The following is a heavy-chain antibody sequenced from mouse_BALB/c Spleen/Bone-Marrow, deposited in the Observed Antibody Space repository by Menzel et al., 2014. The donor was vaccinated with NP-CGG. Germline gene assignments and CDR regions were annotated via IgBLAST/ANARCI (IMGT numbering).Heavy chain of an antibody. V-gene: IGHV1-37*01. Sequence: EVQLQQSGPELVKPGASVKISCVASGYSFTGYFMNWMKQSHGKSLEWIGRINPYNGDPFYNQKFKGKATLTVGKSSSTAHMELLSLTSEDSAVYYCGRGNYDYDSWFGYWGQGTLVTVSA. J-gene: IGHJ3*01. CDR3: GRGNYDYDSWFGY. CDR1: GYSFTGYF. CDR2: INPYNGDP. D-gene: IGHD2-4*01.